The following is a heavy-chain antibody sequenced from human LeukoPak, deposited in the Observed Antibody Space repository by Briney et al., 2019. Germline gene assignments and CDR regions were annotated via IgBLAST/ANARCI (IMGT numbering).Heavy chain of an antibody. CDR3: ARSPGLYSGTDY. CDR2: ISSSRSHI. Sequence: GGSLRLSCAASRFSFSNHSMNWVRQAPGKGLEWVSFISSSRSHIYYADSVKGRFTISRDNAKTSLYLQMNSLRAEDTAVYYCARSPGLYSGTDYWGQGTLVTVSS. V-gene: IGHV3-21*01. D-gene: IGHD5-12*01. J-gene: IGHJ4*02. CDR1: RFSFSNHS.